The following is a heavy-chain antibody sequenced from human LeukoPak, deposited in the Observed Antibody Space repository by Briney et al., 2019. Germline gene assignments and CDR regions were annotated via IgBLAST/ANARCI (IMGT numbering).Heavy chain of an antibody. CDR2: IKQDGSEK. V-gene: IGHV3-7*04. J-gene: IGHJ5*02. Sequence: PGGSLRLSCAASGFTFSSYWMTWVRQAPGTGLEWVANIKQDGSEKYYVDSMKGRITISRDNAKNSLYLQMNSLRAEDTAVYYCARLYGSGSYRDNWFDPWGQGTLVTVSS. CDR1: GFTFSSYW. CDR3: ARLYGSGSYRDNWFDP. D-gene: IGHD3-10*01.